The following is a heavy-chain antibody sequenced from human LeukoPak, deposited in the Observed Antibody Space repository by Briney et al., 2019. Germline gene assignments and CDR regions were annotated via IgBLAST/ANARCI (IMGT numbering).Heavy chain of an antibody. CDR2: IYPDGSQK. Sequence: GGSLRLSCEASGLTFSAHWMSWVRQAPGKGLEWVASIYPDGSQKYYLDSVRGRFTISRDNTKNSLYLQMFSLGAEDTAVYYCARLLGTSTTYDYWGQGTLVTVSS. CDR1: GLTFSAHW. CDR3: ARLLGTSTTYDY. D-gene: IGHD1-1*01. J-gene: IGHJ4*02. V-gene: IGHV3-7*01.